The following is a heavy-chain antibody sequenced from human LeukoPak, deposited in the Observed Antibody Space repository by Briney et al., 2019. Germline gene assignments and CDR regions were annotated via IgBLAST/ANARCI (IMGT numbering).Heavy chain of an antibody. CDR3: ARGVQRLTYYFDY. CDR1: GFTFSSYW. Sequence: PGGSLRLSCAASGFTFSSYWMSWVRQAPGKGLEWVANIKQDGSEKYYVDSVKGRFTISRDNAKNSLYLQMNSLRAEDTAVYYCARGVQRLTYYFDYWGQGTLVTVSS. D-gene: IGHD6-25*01. V-gene: IGHV3-7*01. J-gene: IGHJ4*02. CDR2: IKQDGSEK.